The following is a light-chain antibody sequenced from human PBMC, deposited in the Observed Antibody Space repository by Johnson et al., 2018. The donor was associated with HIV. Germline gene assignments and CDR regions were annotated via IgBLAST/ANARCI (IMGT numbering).Light chain of an antibody. CDR3: GTWDSSLSSYV. V-gene: IGLV1-51*01. CDR2: DND. CDR1: SSNIGHNY. Sequence: QAVLTQPPSVSAAPGQKVTISCSGTSSNIGHNYVSWYQHLPGTAPKVLIYDNDKRPSGIPDRFSGSKSGPSAPLGITGLQTGDEADYYCGTWDSSLSSYVFGTGTKVTVL. J-gene: IGLJ1*01.